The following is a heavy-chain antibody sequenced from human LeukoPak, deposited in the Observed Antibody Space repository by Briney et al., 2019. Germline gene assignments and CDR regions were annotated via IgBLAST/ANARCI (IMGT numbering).Heavy chain of an antibody. V-gene: IGHV3-23*01. CDR3: AKNGEVLSWFDP. J-gene: IGHJ5*02. CDR2: ISGSGGST. D-gene: IGHD1-26*01. CDR1: GFTFTSYA. Sequence: GGSDKLSCAASGFTFTSYAMSWVSQAPGKGLEWVSTISGSGGSTYYAGSVKGRFTISRDNSKNTLYLQMNSLRAEDTAVYSCAKNGEVLSWFDPWGQGTLVTVSS.